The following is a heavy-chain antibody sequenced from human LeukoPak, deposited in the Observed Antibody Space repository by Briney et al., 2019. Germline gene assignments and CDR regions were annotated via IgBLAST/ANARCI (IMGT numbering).Heavy chain of an antibody. CDR1: GFTFSRSA. V-gene: IGHV3-23*01. J-gene: IGHJ6*02. CDR3: ARVSYSYGPSNNNGMDV. D-gene: IGHD5-18*01. CDR2: ISSSGNT. Sequence: GGSLRLSCAASGFTFSRSAMTWVRQTPGKGLDWVSSISSSGNTYYADSVKGRFTISRDNSKNMLYLQMNSLRAEDTAVYYCARVSYSYGPSNNNGMDVWGQGTTVTVSS.